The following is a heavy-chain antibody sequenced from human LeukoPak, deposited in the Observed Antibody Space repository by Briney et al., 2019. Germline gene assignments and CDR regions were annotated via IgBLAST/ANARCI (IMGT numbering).Heavy chain of an antibody. CDR2: INPSGGST. J-gene: IGHJ5*02. Sequence: ASVKVSCKASGYTFTSYYMHWVRQAPGQGLEWMGIINPSGGSTSYAQKFQGRVTMTRDTSTSTVYMELSSLRSEDTAVYYCARDKPGQEYQLLRAPRYNWFDPWGQGTLVTVSS. CDR1: GYTFTSYY. D-gene: IGHD2-2*01. V-gene: IGHV1-46*01. CDR3: ARDKPGQEYQLLRAPRYNWFDP.